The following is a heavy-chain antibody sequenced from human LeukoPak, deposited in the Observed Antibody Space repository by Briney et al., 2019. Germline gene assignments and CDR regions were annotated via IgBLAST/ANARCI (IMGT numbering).Heavy chain of an antibody. CDR3: ARGVMPTPFYYYYGMDV. J-gene: IGHJ6*02. CDR2: INHSGST. CDR1: GRSFSGYY. D-gene: IGHD2-2*01. Sequence: PSETLSLTCAVYGRSFSGYYWSWIRQPPGKGLEWIGEINHSGSTNYNPSLKSRVTISVDTSKNQFSLKLSSVTAADTAVYYCARGVMPTPFYYYYGMDVWGQGTTVTVSS. V-gene: IGHV4-34*01.